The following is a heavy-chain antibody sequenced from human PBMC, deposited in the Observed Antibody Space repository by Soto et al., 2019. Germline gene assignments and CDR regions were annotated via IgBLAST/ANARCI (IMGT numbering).Heavy chain of an antibody. V-gene: IGHV4-59*01. CDR2: IYYSGST. Sequence: SDTLSLTCTVSGGSISSYYWSLLRQPPGKGLEWIGYIYYSGSTNYNPSLKSRVTISVDTSKNQFSLKLSSVTAADTAVYYCARVVAVATKRYYFDYWGQGTLVTVSS. CDR1: GGSISSYY. J-gene: IGHJ4*02. D-gene: IGHD6-19*01. CDR3: ARVVAVATKRYYFDY.